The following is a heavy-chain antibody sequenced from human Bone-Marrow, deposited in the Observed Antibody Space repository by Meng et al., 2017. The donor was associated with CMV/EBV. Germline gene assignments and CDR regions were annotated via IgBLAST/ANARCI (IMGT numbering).Heavy chain of an antibody. D-gene: IGHD5-12*01. V-gene: IGHV4-59*01. J-gene: IGHJ5*02. Sequence: SETLSLTCTVSGGSISSYYWSWIRQPPGKGLEWIGYIYYSGSTNYNPSLKSRVTISVDTSKNQFSLKLSSVTAADTAVYYCARLGGGYDLGIWFDPWGQGTLVTVSS. CDR1: GGSISSYY. CDR3: ARLGGGYDLGIWFDP. CDR2: IYYSGST.